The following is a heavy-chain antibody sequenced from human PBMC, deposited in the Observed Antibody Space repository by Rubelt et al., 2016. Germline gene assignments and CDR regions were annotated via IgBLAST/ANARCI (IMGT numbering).Heavy chain of an antibody. CDR3: ARSGDYCFDY. Sequence: EVQVVESGGGLVQPGGSLRLSCAASGFTVSSKYMSWVRQAPGKGLEWVSSITSRSSYIYYADSVKGRFTISRDNAKNSVSLQMNSLRAEDTAVYYCARSGDYCFDYWGQGTLVTVSS. J-gene: IGHJ4*02. D-gene: IGHD4-17*01. CDR2: ITSRSSYI. CDR1: GFTVSSKY. V-gene: IGHV3-21*01.